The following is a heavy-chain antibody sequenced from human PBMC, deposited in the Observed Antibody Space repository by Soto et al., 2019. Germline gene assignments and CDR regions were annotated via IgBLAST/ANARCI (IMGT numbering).Heavy chain of an antibody. V-gene: IGHV4-31*03. D-gene: IGHD4-17*01. CDR3: ARAHYGDYGYGMDV. J-gene: IGHJ6*02. CDR1: GGSISSGGYY. CDR2: IYYSGYT. Sequence: SETLSLTCTVSGGSISSGGYYWSWIRQHPGKGLEWIGYIYYSGYTYCNPSLKSRVTISVDRSKNQFSLKLSSVTAADTAVYYCARAHYGDYGYGMDVWGQGTTVTVSS.